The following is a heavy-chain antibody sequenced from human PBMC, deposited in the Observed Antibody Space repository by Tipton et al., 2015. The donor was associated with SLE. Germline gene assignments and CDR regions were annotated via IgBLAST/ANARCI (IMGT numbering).Heavy chain of an antibody. V-gene: IGHV4-59*01. D-gene: IGHD5-18*01. Sequence: TLSLTCTVSGGSISSYYWSWIRQPPGKGLEWIGYIYYSGSTNYNPSLKSRVTISVDTSKNQISLKLSSVTAADTAVYYCARDPGAAMVTDYFDYWGQGTLVTVSS. CDR2: IYYSGST. J-gene: IGHJ4*02. CDR1: GGSISSYY. CDR3: ARDPGAAMVTDYFDY.